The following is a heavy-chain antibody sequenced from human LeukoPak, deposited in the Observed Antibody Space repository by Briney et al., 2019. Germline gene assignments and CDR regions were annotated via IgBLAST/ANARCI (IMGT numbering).Heavy chain of an antibody. Sequence: SGGSLRLSCAASGFTFSSYAMSWVRQAPGKGLKWVSAISGSGGSTYYADSVKGRFTISRDNSKNTLYLQMNSLRAEDTAVYYCAKDLETWLQLLPYFDYWGQGTLVTVSS. CDR3: AKDLETWLQLLPYFDY. J-gene: IGHJ4*02. CDR1: GFTFSSYA. D-gene: IGHD5-24*01. V-gene: IGHV3-23*01. CDR2: ISGSGGST.